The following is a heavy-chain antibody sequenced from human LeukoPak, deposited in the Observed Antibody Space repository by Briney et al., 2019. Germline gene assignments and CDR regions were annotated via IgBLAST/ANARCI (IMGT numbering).Heavy chain of an antibody. D-gene: IGHD3-22*01. Sequence: GGSLRLSCAASGFTFSSYAMSRVRQAPGKGLEWVSAISGSGGSTYYADSVKGRFTISRDNSKNTLYLQMNSLRAEDTAVYYCTTDGGYYYDSSGYVLEVLVYWGQGTLVTVSS. CDR3: TTDGGYYYDSSGYVLEVLVY. V-gene: IGHV3-23*01. CDR2: ISGSGGST. CDR1: GFTFSSYA. J-gene: IGHJ4*02.